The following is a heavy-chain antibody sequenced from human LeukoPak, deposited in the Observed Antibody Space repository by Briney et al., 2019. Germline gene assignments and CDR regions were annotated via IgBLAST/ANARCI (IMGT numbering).Heavy chain of an antibody. CDR2: ISTDGSTT. J-gene: IGHJ5*02. CDR3: AKDNSPGWFGP. CDR1: GFTFRNYW. V-gene: IGHV3-74*01. D-gene: IGHD4-11*01. Sequence: GGSLRLSCAASGFTFRNYWMPWVRQGPGKGLASVSRISTDGSTTSYGDSVKGRFTVSRDNAKNTVYLQMNILRAEDTGVYYCAKDNSPGWFGPWGQGTLVTVSS.